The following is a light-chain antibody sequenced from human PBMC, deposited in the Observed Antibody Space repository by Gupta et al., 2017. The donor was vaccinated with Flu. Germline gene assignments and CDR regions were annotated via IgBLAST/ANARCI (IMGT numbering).Light chain of an antibody. J-gene: IGKJ3*01. Sequence: TLSLSPGEGATLSCRASQSVSSSYIAWYQQKPGQAPRLLIYGASSRATGIPDRFSGSGSGTDFTLTISRLDPEDFAVYYCQQYGNSPRFTFGPGTKVDIK. CDR2: GAS. V-gene: IGKV3-20*01. CDR1: QSVSSSY. CDR3: QQYGNSPRFT.